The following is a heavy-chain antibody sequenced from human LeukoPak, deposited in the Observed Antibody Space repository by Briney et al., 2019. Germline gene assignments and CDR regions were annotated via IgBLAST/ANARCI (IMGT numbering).Heavy chain of an antibody. Sequence: GGSLRLSCTASGFTFNNSWMHWVRQAPGKGLMWVSRINSDGTSTSYADSVKGRFTISRDNAKNTLYLQMNSLRAEDTAVYYCARPLGPRNTVTTPAPFDYWGQGTLVTVSP. D-gene: IGHD4-17*01. J-gene: IGHJ4*02. CDR3: ARPLGPRNTVTTPAPFDY. V-gene: IGHV3-74*01. CDR2: INSDGTST. CDR1: GFTFNNSW.